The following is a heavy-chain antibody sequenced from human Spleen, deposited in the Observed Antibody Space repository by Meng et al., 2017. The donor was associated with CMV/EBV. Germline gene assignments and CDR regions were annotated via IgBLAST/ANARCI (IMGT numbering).Heavy chain of an antibody. J-gene: IGHJ4*02. CDR3: AREKGYSYGYYFDY. CDR2: IKQDGSEK. Sequence: GGSLRLSCAASGFTFSSYWMSWVRQAPGKGLEWVANIKQDGSEKYYVDSVKGRFTISRDNAKNSLYLQMNSLRAEDTAVYYCAREKGYSYGYYFDYWSQGTLVTVSS. CDR1: GFTFSSYW. V-gene: IGHV3-7*03. D-gene: IGHD5-18*01.